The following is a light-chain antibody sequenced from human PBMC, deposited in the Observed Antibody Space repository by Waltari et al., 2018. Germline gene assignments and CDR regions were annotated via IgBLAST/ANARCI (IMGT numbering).Light chain of an antibody. CDR1: QSISRN. CDR2: AAS. V-gene: IGKV1-39*01. CDR3: QQSYTTVYT. Sequence: DIQMTQSPSSLSASVGDRVTITCRASQSISRNLNWYQQKAGKAPKLLIYAASTLQRGVPSRFSGSGSGTDFTLTISNLQPEDFATYFCQQSYTTVYTFGQGTKLEIK. J-gene: IGKJ2*01.